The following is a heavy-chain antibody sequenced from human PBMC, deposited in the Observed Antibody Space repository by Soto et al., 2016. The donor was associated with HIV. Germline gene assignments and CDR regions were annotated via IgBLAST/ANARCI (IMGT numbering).Heavy chain of an antibody. V-gene: IGHV3-23*04. CDR1: GFTFSVYA. CDR3: AKLRDIGLVAADF. CDR2: ISGSGDVT. J-gene: IGHJ4*02. Sequence: EVQLVESGGGLVQPGGPVRLSCEASGFTFSVYAMSWVRQAPGKGLEWVSGISGSGDVTYDADSVKGRFTISRDNSKKMVYLQMNSLRAEDTALYYCAKLRDIGLVAADFWGRGTQVTVSS. D-gene: IGHD2-15*01.